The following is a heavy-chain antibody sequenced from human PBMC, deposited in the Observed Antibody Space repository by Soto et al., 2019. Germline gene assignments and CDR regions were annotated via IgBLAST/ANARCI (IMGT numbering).Heavy chain of an antibody. Sequence: QVQLMQSGAEVRKPGASVKVSCRASGYTFTDYDINWVRQATGQGLEWLGWMTPNSGNTGYALKFQGRVTLTRDISRSTAYMELSSLTSEDTAVYYCARNRYSTGDFDHWGQGTLVTVSS. CDR2: MTPNSGNT. CDR3: ARNRYSTGDFDH. V-gene: IGHV1-8*02. J-gene: IGHJ5*02. D-gene: IGHD3-10*01. CDR1: GYTFTDYD.